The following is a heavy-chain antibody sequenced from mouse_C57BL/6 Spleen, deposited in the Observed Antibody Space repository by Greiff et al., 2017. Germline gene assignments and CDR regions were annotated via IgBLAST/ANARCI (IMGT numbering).Heavy chain of an antibody. Sequence: EVKLMESGGDLVKPGGSLTLSCAASGFTFSRYGMSWVRQTPDKRLEWVATISSGGSYTYYPDSVKGRFTISRDNAKNTLYLQMSSLKSEDTAMYYCARHPYYGSSYYAMDYWGQGTSVTVSS. D-gene: IGHD1-1*01. J-gene: IGHJ4*01. CDR1: GFTFSRYG. CDR2: ISSGGSYT. V-gene: IGHV5-6*01. CDR3: ARHPYYGSSYYAMDY.